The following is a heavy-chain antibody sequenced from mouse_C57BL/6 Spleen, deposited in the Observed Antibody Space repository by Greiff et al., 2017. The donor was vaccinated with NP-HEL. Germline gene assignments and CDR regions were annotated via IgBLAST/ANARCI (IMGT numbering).Heavy chain of an antibody. Sequence: VQLQQPGAELVKPGASVKLSCKASGYTSTSYWMHWVKQRPGQGLEWIGMIHPNSGSTNYNEKFKSKATLTVDKSSSTAYMQRSSLTSEDSAVYYCARDLYYGSSYGYFDVWGTGTTVTVSS. V-gene: IGHV1-64*01. CDR3: ARDLYYGSSYGYFDV. CDR1: GYTSTSYW. D-gene: IGHD1-1*01. J-gene: IGHJ1*03. CDR2: IHPNSGST.